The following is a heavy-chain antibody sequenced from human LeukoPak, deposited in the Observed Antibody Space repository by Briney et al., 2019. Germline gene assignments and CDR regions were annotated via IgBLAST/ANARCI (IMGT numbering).Heavy chain of an antibody. D-gene: IGHD6-13*01. J-gene: IGHJ4*02. V-gene: IGHV3-48*04. CDR3: ARDARQQLVERFDY. CDR1: GFTFGPYT. CDR2: ISSSGSTI. Sequence: GGSLRLSCAASGFTFGPYTMNWVRQAPGKGLEWVSYISSSGSTIYYADSVKGRFTISRDNAKNSLYLQMNSLRAEDTAVYYCARDARQQLVERFDYWGQGTLVTVSS.